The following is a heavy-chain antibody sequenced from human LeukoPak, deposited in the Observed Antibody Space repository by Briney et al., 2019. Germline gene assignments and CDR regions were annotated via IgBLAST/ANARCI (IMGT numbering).Heavy chain of an antibody. D-gene: IGHD1-26*01. J-gene: IGHJ4*02. CDR2: INPNSGGT. CDR3: ARVSGELAFDY. V-gene: IGHV1-2*02. CDR1: GYTLTGYY. Sequence: ASVKVSWKASGYTLTGYYMHWVRQAPGQGLEWMGWINPNSGGTNYAQKFQGRVTMTRDTSISTAYMELSRLRSDDTAVYYCARVSGELAFDYWGQGTLVTVSS.